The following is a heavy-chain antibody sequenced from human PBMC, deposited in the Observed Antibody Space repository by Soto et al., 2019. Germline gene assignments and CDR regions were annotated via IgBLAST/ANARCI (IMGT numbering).Heavy chain of an antibody. CDR2: IYQSGST. CDR1: GGSVSSGVYA. Sequence: SGTLSLTCAVSGGSVSSGVYAWAWIRQPPGKVLEWVGYIYQSGSTYYNPSLKSRVTIAADRSKNQFSLNLASVTAADTAVYYCARSYSGGDAYFDYWGQGTVVTVSS. V-gene: IGHV4-30-2*01. J-gene: IGHJ4*02. D-gene: IGHD2-21*02. CDR3: ARSYSGGDAYFDY.